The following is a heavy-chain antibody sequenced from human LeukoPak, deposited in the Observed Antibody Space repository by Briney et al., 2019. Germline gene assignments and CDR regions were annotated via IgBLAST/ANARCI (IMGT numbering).Heavy chain of an antibody. CDR2: IYPGDSDT. D-gene: IGHD6-13*01. V-gene: IGHV5-51*01. CDR1: GYSFTTYW. J-gene: IGHJ4*02. CDR3: ARPVVGIGYSRSWYFNH. Sequence: GESLKISCKGSGYSFTTYWIAWVRQMPGKGVEWMGTIYPGDSDTRYSPSFQGQVTISADKSITTAYLQWSSLKASDTAMYYCARPVVGIGYSRSWYFNHWGQGTLVTVSS.